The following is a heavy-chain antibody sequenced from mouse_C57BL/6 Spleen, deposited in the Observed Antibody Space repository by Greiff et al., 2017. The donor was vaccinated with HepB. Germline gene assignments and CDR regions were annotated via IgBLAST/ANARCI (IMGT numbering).Heavy chain of an antibody. CDR2: IDPENGDT. CDR1: GFNIKDDY. D-gene: IGHD1-1*01. J-gene: IGHJ3*01. CDR3: TTNYYGSSILFAY. V-gene: IGHV14-4*01. Sequence: VQLQQSGAELVRPGASVKLSCTASGFNIKDDYMHWVKQRPEQGLEWIGWIDPENGDTEYASKFQGKATITADTSSNTAYLQLSSLTSEDTAVYYCTTNYYGSSILFAYWGQGTLVTVSA.